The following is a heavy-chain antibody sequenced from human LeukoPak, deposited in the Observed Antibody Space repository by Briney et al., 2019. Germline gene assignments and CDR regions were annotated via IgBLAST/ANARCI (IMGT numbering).Heavy chain of an antibody. Sequence: PGGSLRLSCAASGFTFSSYAMHWVRQAPGKGLEWVAVISYDGSNKYYADSVKGRFTISRDNSKNTLYLQMNSLRAEDTAVYYCAREQQTPGIAVADPFDYWGQGTLVTVSS. CDR3: AREQQTPGIAVADPFDY. D-gene: IGHD6-19*01. V-gene: IGHV3-30*04. CDR2: ISYDGSNK. CDR1: GFTFSSYA. J-gene: IGHJ4*02.